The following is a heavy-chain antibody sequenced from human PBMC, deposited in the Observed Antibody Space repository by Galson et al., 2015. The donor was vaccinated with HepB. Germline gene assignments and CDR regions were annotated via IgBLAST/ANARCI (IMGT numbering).Heavy chain of an antibody. CDR3: ARENDDYKSIDS. J-gene: IGHJ4*02. V-gene: IGHV3-30*04. D-gene: IGHD4-17*01. CDR1: RFTFNSYG. Sequence: SLRLSCAASRFTFNSYGMHWVRQAPGKGLEWVAVISYDGTTLYYGDSVKGQFIISRDNSKNTLYLQMNSLRSEDTAVYFCARENDDYKSIDSWGQGTLVTVSS. CDR2: ISYDGTTL.